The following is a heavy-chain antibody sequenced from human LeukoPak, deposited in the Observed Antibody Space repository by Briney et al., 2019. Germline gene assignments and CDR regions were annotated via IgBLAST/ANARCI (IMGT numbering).Heavy chain of an antibody. J-gene: IGHJ3*02. D-gene: IGHD4-17*01. CDR2: ISYIGST. CDR3: ARDVVTVTKGFDI. V-gene: IGHV4-59*11. CDR1: TDSFSSHY. Sequence: SETLSLTCAVSTDSFSSHYWTWIRQPPGKGLEWIGYISYIGSTNYNPSLKSRVTTSIDTSKNQFSLKLSSVTAADTAVYYCARDVVTVTKGFDIWGQGTMVSVSS.